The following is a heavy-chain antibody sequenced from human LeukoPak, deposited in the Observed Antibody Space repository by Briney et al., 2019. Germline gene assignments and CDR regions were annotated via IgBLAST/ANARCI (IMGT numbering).Heavy chain of an antibody. J-gene: IGHJ5*02. V-gene: IGHV1-69*01. Sequence: ASVKVSCKASGGTFSSYTINWVQQAPGQGLEWMGGIIPIFGTANYAQKFQGRVTITADESTSTAYMELSSLRSEDTAVYFCARGPSGSGSYPSTLFDPWGQGTLVTVSS. CDR2: IIPIFGTA. CDR1: GGTFSSYT. D-gene: IGHD3-10*01. CDR3: ARGPSGSGSYPSTLFDP.